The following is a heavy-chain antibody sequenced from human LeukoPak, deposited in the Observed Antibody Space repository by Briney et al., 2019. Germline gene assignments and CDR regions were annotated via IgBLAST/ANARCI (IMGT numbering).Heavy chain of an antibody. Sequence: GGSLRLSCAASGFTFRNAWMNWVRQAPGKGLEWIGRIKRKTDGGTTDYAAAVKDRFTISRDDSKNTLDLQMSSLKTEDTAVYYCTSTLGYWGQGTLVTVSS. CDR2: IKRKTDGGTT. D-gene: IGHD7-27*01. CDR1: GFTFRNAW. V-gene: IGHV3-15*01. J-gene: IGHJ4*02. CDR3: TSTLGY.